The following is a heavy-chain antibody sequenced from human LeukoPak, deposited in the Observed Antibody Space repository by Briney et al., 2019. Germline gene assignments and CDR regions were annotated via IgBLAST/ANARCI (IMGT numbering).Heavy chain of an antibody. J-gene: IGHJ6*02. D-gene: IGHD6-13*01. CDR3: AGGAAADSFYYYYYGMDV. CDR1: GGTFSSYA. CDR2: IIPILGIA. V-gene: IGHV1-69*04. Sequence: ASVKVSCKASGGTFSSYAISWVRQAPGQGLEWMGRIIPILGIANYAQKFQGRVTITADKSTSTAYMELSSLRSEDTAVYYCAGGAAADSFYYYYYGMDVWGQGTTVTVSS.